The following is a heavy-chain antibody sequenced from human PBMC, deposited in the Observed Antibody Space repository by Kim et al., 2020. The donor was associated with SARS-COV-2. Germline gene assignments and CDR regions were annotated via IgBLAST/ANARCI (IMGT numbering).Heavy chain of an antibody. V-gene: IGHV3-30*18. CDR2: ISYDGSNQ. CDR1: GFTFSSYG. D-gene: IGHD3-22*01. J-gene: IGHJ4*02. Sequence: GGSLRLSCAASGFTFSSYGIHWVRQAPGKGLEWVAVISYDGSNQNYADSVKGRFTISRDNSKNTLYLQMNSLRAEDTALYYCAKDTYYHDSSGYYIFDYWGQGTLVTVSS. CDR3: AKDTYYHDSSGYYIFDY.